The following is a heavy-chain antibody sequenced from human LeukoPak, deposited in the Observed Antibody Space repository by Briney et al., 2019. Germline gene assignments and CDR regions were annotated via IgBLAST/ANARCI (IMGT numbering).Heavy chain of an antibody. Sequence: ASVKVSCKASGYTFTSYGVSWVRQAPGQGLEWMGWISAYNGNTNYAQKLQGRVTMTTDTSTSTAYMELRSLRSDDTAVYYCASNGRGMTTFRSGGVNAFDIWGQGTMVTVSS. D-gene: IGHD3-16*01. J-gene: IGHJ3*02. CDR3: ASNGRGMTTFRSGGVNAFDI. V-gene: IGHV1-18*01. CDR1: GYTFTSYG. CDR2: ISAYNGNT.